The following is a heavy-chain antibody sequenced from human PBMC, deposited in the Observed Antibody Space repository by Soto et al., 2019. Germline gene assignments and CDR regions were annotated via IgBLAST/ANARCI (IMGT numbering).Heavy chain of an antibody. Sequence: EVQLLESGGGLVQPGGSLRLSCAASGFTFSSYALNWVRQAPGKGLEWVSTISGSGDSTYYADSVRGRFTISRDNSKNTLYLQMNSLRAEDTAVYYCARDPGYSSSWYYFDYWGQGTLVTVSS. CDR3: ARDPGYSSSWYYFDY. D-gene: IGHD6-13*01. J-gene: IGHJ4*02. CDR1: GFTFSSYA. CDR2: ISGSGDST. V-gene: IGHV3-23*01.